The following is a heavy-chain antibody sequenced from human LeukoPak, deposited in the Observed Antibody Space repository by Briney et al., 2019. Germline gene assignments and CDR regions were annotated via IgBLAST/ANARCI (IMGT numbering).Heavy chain of an antibody. CDR1: GFTFSNTW. CDR3: AKVGWSQNYMDV. J-gene: IGHJ6*02. V-gene: IGHV3-15*01. CDR2: IKSKTDGGTT. D-gene: IGHD3-3*01. Sequence: GGSLRLSCAASGFTFSNTWMNWVRQAPGKGLEWVGRIKSKTDGGTTDYAAPVKGRFTISRDDSKNTLYLQMNSLRADDTAVYYCAKVGWSQNYMDVWGQGTTITVSS.